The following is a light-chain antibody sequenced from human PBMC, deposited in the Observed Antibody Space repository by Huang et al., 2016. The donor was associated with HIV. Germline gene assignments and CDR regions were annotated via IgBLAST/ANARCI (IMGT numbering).Light chain of an antibody. J-gene: IGKJ1*01. CDR2: GAT. V-gene: IGKV3-15*01. Sequence: EIVMTQYPATLSVSPGERATLSCRAGQSVSSNLAWYQQKPGQAPRLLIYGATTRATGIPARFSGTGSGTEFTLTISSLQSEDFAVYYCQQYNNWPRTFGQGTKVDIK. CDR1: QSVSSN. CDR3: QQYNNWPRT.